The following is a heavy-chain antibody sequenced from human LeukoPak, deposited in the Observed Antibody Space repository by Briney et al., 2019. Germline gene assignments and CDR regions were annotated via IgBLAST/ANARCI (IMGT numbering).Heavy chain of an antibody. D-gene: IGHD6-13*01. J-gene: IGHJ4*02. CDR2: INPSGGST. V-gene: IGHV1-46*01. CDR3: ARERFTGSSWQLYYFDY. CDR1: GYTFTRHY. Sequence: ASVKVSCKASGYTFTRHYMHWVRQAPGQGLEWMGIINPSGGSTSYAQKFQGGVTMTRDTSTSTVYMELSSLRSEDTALYDCARERFTGSSWQLYYFDYWGQGTLVTVSS.